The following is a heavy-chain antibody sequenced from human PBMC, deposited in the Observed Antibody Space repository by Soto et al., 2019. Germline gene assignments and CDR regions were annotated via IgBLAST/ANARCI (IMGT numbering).Heavy chain of an antibody. CDR1: GFTFSSCG. CDR2: IWYDGSNK. V-gene: IGHV3-33*01. Sequence: QVQLVESGGGVVQPGRSLRLSCAASGFTFSSCGMHWVRQAPGKGLEWVAVIWYDGSNKYYADSVKGRFTISRDNSKNTLYLQMNSLRAEDTAVYYCATWSGDILALLIWGQGTLVTVSS. D-gene: IGHD3-9*01. J-gene: IGHJ4*02. CDR3: ATWSGDILALLI.